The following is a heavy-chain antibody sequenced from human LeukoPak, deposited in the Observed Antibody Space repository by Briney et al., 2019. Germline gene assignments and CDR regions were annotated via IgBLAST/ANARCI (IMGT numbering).Heavy chain of an antibody. CDR1: GFTFSSYA. J-gene: IGHJ5*02. V-gene: IGHV3-48*03. CDR2: ISSSGTTI. D-gene: IGHD5-12*01. Sequence: GGSLRLSCAASGFTFSSYAMHWVRQAPGKGLEWVADISSSGTTIYYADSVKGRFTISRDNAKNSLYLQMNSLRAEDTAVYYCARLLVATPGVDPWGQGTLVTVSS. CDR3: ARLLVATPGVDP.